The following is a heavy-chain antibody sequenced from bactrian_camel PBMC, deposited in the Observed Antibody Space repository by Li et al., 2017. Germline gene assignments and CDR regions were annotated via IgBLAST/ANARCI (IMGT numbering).Heavy chain of an antibody. CDR3: AVNTGVRGSCREPADDQGY. V-gene: IGHV3S31*01. J-gene: IGHJ6*01. Sequence: DVQLVESGGGSVQAGGSLRLSCAASGYTVGSTCMGWFRQVPGKEREGVALIESGGGATWYADSVKGRFTISQDNNWNTLYLQMDRLQPEDTAIYICAVNTGVRGSCREPADDQGYWGQGTQVTVS. CDR1: GYTVGSTC. CDR2: IESGGGAT. D-gene: IGHD5*01.